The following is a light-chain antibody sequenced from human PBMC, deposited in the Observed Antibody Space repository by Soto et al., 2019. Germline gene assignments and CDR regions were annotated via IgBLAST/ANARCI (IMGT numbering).Light chain of an antibody. CDR1: SSDVGGYNY. J-gene: IGLJ1*01. Sequence: QSALTQPASVSGSPGQSITISCTGTSSDVGGYNYVSWYQQHPGKAPKLMIYDVSNRPSGVSNRFSGSKSGNTASLTISGLQAEDEADYYCSSYTRSIFYVFGTGTKLTVL. CDR3: SSYTRSIFYV. CDR2: DVS. V-gene: IGLV2-14*01.